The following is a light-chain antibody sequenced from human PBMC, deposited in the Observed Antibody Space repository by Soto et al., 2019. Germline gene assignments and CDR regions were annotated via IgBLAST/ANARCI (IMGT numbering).Light chain of an antibody. CDR1: QSISSW. J-gene: IGKJ1*01. CDR3: QQYNSYSG. Sequence: DIQMTQSPSTLSASVGDRVTITCRASQSISSWLAWYQQKPGKAPKLLIYDASSLESGVPSRFSGSGSWTEFTLTISSLQPDDFATYYCQQYNSYSGFGQGTKVEIK. CDR2: DAS. V-gene: IGKV1-5*01.